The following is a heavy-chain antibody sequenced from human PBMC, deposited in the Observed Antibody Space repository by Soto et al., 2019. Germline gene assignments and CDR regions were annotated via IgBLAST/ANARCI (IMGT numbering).Heavy chain of an antibody. J-gene: IGHJ5*02. CDR3: AASSYWYAWFDP. CDR2: ISGSGGSK. Sequence: EVQLLESGGGLVQPGGSLRLSCAASGFTFSSYAMSWVRQAPGKGLEWVSAISGSGGSKYYAASVKGRFTISRDKSKSTLDQRMNSLRAEDTAVYYCAASSYWYAWFDPWGQGTLVTVSS. D-gene: IGHD6-19*01. CDR1: GFTFSSYA. V-gene: IGHV3-23*01.